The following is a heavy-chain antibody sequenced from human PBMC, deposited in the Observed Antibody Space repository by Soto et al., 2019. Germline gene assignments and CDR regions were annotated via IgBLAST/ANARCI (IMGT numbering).Heavy chain of an antibody. CDR3: AAGGTRWLHSPFDY. J-gene: IGHJ4*02. CDR2: FDPEDGET. D-gene: IGHD1-1*01. V-gene: IGHV1-24*01. CDR1: GHTLSELS. Sequence: QVQLVQSGAEVKKPGASVKVTCKVSGHTLSELSMHWVRQAPGKGLEWMGGFDPEDGETISAQEFQGRFTMTEDTSTDSTYMELSSLRSEDTAVYYCAAGGTRWLHSPFDYWGQGTLVTISS.